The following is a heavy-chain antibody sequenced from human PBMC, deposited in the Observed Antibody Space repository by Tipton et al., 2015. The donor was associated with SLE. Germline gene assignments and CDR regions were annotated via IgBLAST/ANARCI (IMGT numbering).Heavy chain of an antibody. D-gene: IGHD1-14*01. V-gene: IGHV4-59*11. CDR1: GGSISSHY. Sequence: TLSLTCTVSGGSISSHYWSWIRQPPGKGLEWIGNIYYSGSTNYNPSLKSRVTISVDTSKNQFSLKLSSVTAADTAVYYCARGLSGWWFDPWGQGTLVTVSS. J-gene: IGHJ5*02. CDR3: ARGLSGWWFDP. CDR2: IYYSGST.